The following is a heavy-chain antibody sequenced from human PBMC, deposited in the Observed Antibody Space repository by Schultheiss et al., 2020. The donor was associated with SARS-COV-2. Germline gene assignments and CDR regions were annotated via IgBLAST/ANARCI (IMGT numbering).Heavy chain of an antibody. CDR2: ISGSGGST. D-gene: IGHD6-13*01. CDR1: GFTFSSYG. J-gene: IGHJ6*02. CDR3: ARARSSSWHPYYYYGMDV. V-gene: IGHV3-23*01. Sequence: GESLKISCAASGFTFSSYGMHWVRQAPGKGLEWVSAISGSGGSTYYADSVKGRFTISRDNSKNTLYLQMNSLRAEDTAVYYCARARSSSWHPYYYYGMDVWGQGTTVTVSS.